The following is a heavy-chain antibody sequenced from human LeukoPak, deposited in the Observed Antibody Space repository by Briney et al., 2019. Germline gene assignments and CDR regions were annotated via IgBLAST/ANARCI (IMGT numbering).Heavy chain of an antibody. J-gene: IGHJ4*02. CDR3: ARIDYYGSGTIEDY. CDR1: GYTFTSHG. CDR2: ISAYNGNT. D-gene: IGHD3-10*01. Sequence: ASVKVSCKASGYTFTSHGINWVRQAPGQGLEWMGWISAYNGNTNYAQKFQGRVTMTTDTSTSTAHMELRSLRSDDTAVYYCARIDYYGSGTIEDYWGQGTLVTVSS. V-gene: IGHV1-18*01.